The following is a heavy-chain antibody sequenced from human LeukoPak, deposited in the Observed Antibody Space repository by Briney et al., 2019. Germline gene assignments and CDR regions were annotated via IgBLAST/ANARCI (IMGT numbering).Heavy chain of an antibody. CDR1: GFTFSSYA. V-gene: IGHV3-23*01. D-gene: IGHD6-19*01. J-gene: IGHJ4*02. CDR2: ISGSGGSK. Sequence: GGSLRLSCAASGFTFSSYAMSWVRQAPGKGLEWVSAISGSGGSKYYADSVKGRFTISRDNFKNTLYLQMNSLRAEDTGVYYCARQTYSSGRYSDYWGQGTLVTVSS. CDR3: ARQTYSSGRYSDY.